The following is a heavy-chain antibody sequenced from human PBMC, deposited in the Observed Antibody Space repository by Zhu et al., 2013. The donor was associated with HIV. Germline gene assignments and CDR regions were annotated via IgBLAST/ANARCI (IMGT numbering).Heavy chain of an antibody. CDR1: GFTFSSYE. V-gene: IGHV3-48*03. J-gene: IGHJ5*02. CDR3: ARGSQGFDP. Sequence: EVQLVESGGGLVQPGGSLRLSCAASGFTFSSYEMNWVRQAPGKGLEWVSYISSGGSTIYYADSVKGRFTISRDNAKSSLSLQMNSLRAEDTAVYYCARGSQGFDPWGQGTLVTVSS. CDR2: ISSGGSTI. D-gene: IGHD2-15*01.